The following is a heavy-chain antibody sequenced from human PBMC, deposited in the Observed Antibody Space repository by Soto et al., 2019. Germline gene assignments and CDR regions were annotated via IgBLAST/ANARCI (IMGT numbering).Heavy chain of an antibody. D-gene: IGHD2-15*01. Sequence: SLRLSCAASGFTLRSYSMNWVRQAPGQGLEWVSSISSSSSYIYYADSVKGRFTISRDNAKNSLYLQMNSLRAEDTAVYYCARDEGIVVVAATPALDPWGQGTLVTVSS. J-gene: IGHJ5*02. CDR1: GFTLRSYS. CDR2: ISSSSSYI. CDR3: ARDEGIVVVAATPALDP. V-gene: IGHV3-21*01.